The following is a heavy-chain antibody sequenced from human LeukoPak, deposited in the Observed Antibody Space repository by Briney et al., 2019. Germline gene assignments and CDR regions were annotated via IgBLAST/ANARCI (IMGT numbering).Heavy chain of an antibody. CDR1: GISFDDFD. V-gene: IGHV3-9*01. D-gene: IGHD3-10*01. J-gene: IGHJ6*02. Sequence: GGSLRLSCEASGISFDDFDMHWVRHAPGKGLEWVSRIGWNGRSIHYADSVKGRFTISRDNAKNSLYLQMNSLRAEDTALYYCAKDSDYFGSGSYYNFWDVWGQGTTVIVSS. CDR3: AKDSDYFGSGSYYNFWDV. CDR2: IGWNGRSI.